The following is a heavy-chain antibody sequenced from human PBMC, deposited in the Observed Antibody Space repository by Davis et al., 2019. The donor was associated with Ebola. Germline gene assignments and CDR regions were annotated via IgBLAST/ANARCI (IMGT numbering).Heavy chain of an antibody. CDR3: ARLISTYSSTWWDY. CDR2: IYYSGGT. J-gene: IGHJ4*02. V-gene: IGHV4-39*01. CDR1: GGSISNSDFNY. D-gene: IGHD6-13*01. Sequence: SETLSLTCTVSGGSISNSDFNYWGWIRQPPGKGLEWIGSIYYSGGTYYKPSLKSRVTISVDTSKNQFSLKLSSVAAADTALYYCARLISTYSSTWWDYWGRGTLVTVSS.